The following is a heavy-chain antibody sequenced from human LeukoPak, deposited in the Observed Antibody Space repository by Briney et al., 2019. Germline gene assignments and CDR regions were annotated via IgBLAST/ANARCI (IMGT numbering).Heavy chain of an antibody. V-gene: IGHV4-4*02. Sequence: PSGTLSLTCAVSGGSISSSNWWSWVRQPPGKGLEWIGYIYYSGSTNYNPSLKSRVTISVDTSKNQFSLKLSSVTAADTAVYYCARGPYSSSWYDYWGQGTLVTVSS. D-gene: IGHD6-13*01. CDR2: IYYSGST. CDR3: ARGPYSSSWYDY. J-gene: IGHJ4*02. CDR1: GGSISSSNW.